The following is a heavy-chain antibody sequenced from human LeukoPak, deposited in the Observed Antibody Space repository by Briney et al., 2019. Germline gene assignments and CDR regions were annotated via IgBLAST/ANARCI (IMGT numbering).Heavy chain of an antibody. V-gene: IGHV5-51*01. Sequence: GESLKISCKGSGYSFTSYWIGWVRQMPGKGLEWMGIIYPGNSDTRYSPSFQGQVTISADKSISTAYLQWSSLKASDTAMYYCARHKHVIHDYGDYKTYYYYMDVWGKGTTVTVSS. J-gene: IGHJ6*03. CDR3: ARHKHVIHDYGDYKTYYYYMDV. CDR2: IYPGNSDT. D-gene: IGHD4-17*01. CDR1: GYSFTSYW.